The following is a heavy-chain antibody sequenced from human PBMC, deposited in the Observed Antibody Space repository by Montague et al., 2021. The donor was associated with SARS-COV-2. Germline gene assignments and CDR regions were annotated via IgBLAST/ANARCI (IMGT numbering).Heavy chain of an antibody. D-gene: IGHD3-22*01. Sequence: SETLSLTCAVYGGSFSGYYWSWIRQPPGKGLEWIGEINHSGSTNYNPSLKSRVTISVDTSKNQFSLKLSSVTAADTAVYYCAGYYYDSSGYYDYWGQGTLVTVSS. J-gene: IGHJ4*02. CDR3: AGYYYDSSGYYDY. CDR2: INHSGST. CDR1: GGSFSGYY. V-gene: IGHV4-34*01.